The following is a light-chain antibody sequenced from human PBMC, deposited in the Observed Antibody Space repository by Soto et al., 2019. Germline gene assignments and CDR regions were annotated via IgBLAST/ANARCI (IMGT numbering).Light chain of an antibody. CDR1: SSDVGGYNY. CDR3: SSYTSSSTLV. CDR2: DVS. V-gene: IGLV2-14*01. J-gene: IGLJ2*01. Sequence: ALTQPASVSGSPGQSITISCTGTSSDVGGYNYVSWYQQHPGKAPKVMIYDVSNRPSGVSNRFSGSKSGNTASLTISGLQAEDDADYYCSSYTSSSTLVFGGGTKLTVL.